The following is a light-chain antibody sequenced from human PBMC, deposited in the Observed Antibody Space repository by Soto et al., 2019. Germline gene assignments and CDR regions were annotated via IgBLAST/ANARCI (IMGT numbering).Light chain of an antibody. CDR1: SSDIGGFNY. CDR3: SSYTSTNTFVL. CDR2: EVS. J-gene: IGLJ2*01. V-gene: IGLV2-14*01. Sequence: QSALTQPASVSGSPGQSITISCTGTSSDIGGFNYVSWYQQHPGKAPKLMIYEVSNRPSGISIRFSGSKSGNTASLTISGLQAEDEGNYYCSSYTSTNTFVLFGGGTKLTVL.